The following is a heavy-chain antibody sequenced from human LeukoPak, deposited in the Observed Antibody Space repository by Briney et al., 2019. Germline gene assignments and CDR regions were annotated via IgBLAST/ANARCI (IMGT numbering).Heavy chain of an antibody. J-gene: IGHJ4*02. D-gene: IGHD2-2*01. V-gene: IGHV3-23*01. CDR1: GFTFSYYG. Sequence: GGSLRQSCGAPGFTFSYYGMSWVRQAPGKGLELVSGISGSGGSTYSADSVKGRFTISRDNSKNTLFLQMNSLRAEDRAVYYCAKDSLRTVPKASFDYWGQGTLVTVSS. CDR2: ISGSGGST. CDR3: AKDSLRTVPKASFDY.